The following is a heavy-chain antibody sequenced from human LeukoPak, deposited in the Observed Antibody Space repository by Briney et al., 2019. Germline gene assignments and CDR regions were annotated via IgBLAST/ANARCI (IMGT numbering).Heavy chain of an antibody. CDR2: IYPSGST. Sequence: PSETLSLTCTVSGGSTNGYYWSWIRQPAGEGLQWIGRIYPSGSTNYNPSLKSRVTMSIDTSENQFSLKVRSVTAADTAVYFCARDRETAMVPDWSFDLWGHGTLVAVSS. CDR1: GGSTNGYY. CDR3: ARDRETAMVPDWSFDL. D-gene: IGHD5-18*01. J-gene: IGHJ2*01. V-gene: IGHV4-4*07.